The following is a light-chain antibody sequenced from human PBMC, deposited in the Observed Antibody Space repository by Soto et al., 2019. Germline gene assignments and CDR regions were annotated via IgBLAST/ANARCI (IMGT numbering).Light chain of an antibody. CDR1: SSNIGSNP. V-gene: IGLV1-44*01. CDR3: AAWDDSLNGVL. CDR2: NNN. Sequence: QSVLTQPPSASVTPGQRVTISCSGSSSNIGSNPVHWYQQVPGTAPKLLIHNNNQRPSGVPARFSGSKSGTSASLAISGLQSEDEADYYCAAWDDSLNGVLFGGGTKLTVL. J-gene: IGLJ2*01.